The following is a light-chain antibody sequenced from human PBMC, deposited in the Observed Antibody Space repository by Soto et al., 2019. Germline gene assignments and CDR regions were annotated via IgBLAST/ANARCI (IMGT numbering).Light chain of an antibody. CDR1: QAIRND. CDR2: AAS. Sequence: DIQMSQSPSSLSASVGDRITISCRASQAIRNDLAWFQQTPGKAPKRLIYAASSLQSGVPSRFSGSGYGTDFTLTITSLQSEDFAIYYCQQSYSSPRTFGQGTKVDIK. V-gene: IGKV1-39*01. J-gene: IGKJ1*01. CDR3: QQSYSSPRT.